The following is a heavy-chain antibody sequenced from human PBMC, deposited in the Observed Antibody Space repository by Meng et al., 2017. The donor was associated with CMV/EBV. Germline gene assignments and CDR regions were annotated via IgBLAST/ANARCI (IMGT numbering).Heavy chain of an antibody. CDR3: TTNPTRPLEFERNRY. D-gene: IGHD1-1*01. V-gene: IGHV3-15*01. Sequence: GESLKISCAASGFTFSNAWMSWVRQAPGKGLEWVGRIKSKTDGGTTDYAAPVKGRFTIPRDDPKNTLYLQMNSLKTEDTAVYYCTTNPTRPLEFERNRYWGQGTMVTVSS. J-gene: IGHJ4*02. CDR1: GFTFSNAW. CDR2: IKSKTDGGTT.